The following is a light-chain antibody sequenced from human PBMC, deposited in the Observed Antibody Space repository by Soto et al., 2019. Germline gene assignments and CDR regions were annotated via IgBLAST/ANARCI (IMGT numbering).Light chain of an antibody. J-gene: IGLJ2*01. CDR3: TSYASGSSHVV. CDR2: DVN. Sequence: QSALTQPASVSGSPGQSITLSCTGTSSDIGGYDYVSWYQRHPGKAPKLIIYDVNNRPSGVSNRFSGSTSGNTASLTISGLQAEYEADYYCTSYASGSSHVVFGGGTKLTVL. CDR1: SSDIGGYDY. V-gene: IGLV2-14*01.